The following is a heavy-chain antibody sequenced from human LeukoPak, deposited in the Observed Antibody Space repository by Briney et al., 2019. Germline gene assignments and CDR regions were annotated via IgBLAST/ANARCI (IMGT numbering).Heavy chain of an antibody. Sequence: PSETLSLTCSVSDDSISSGYYWGWIRQPPGKGLEWIGSIYHSGSTYYNPSLKGRVTISVDTSKNHFSLKLSSVTADDTAVYYCARHHPRNLTLGYWGQGTLVIVSS. CDR2: IYHSGST. D-gene: IGHD7-27*01. V-gene: IGHV4-38-2*02. J-gene: IGHJ4*02. CDR3: ARHHPRNLTLGY. CDR1: DDSISSGYY.